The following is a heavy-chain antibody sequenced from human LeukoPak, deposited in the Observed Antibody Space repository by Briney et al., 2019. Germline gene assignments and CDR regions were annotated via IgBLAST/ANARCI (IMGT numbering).Heavy chain of an antibody. Sequence: PGGSLRLSCAASGFTFSSYSMNWVRQAPGKGLEWVSSISSSSSYIYYADSVKGRFTISRDNAKNSLYLQMNSLRAEDTAVYYCARTLRYFDWLLWRNAFDIWGQGTMVTVSS. J-gene: IGHJ3*02. V-gene: IGHV3-21*01. CDR1: GFTFSSYS. CDR3: ARTLRYFDWLLWRNAFDI. D-gene: IGHD3-9*01. CDR2: ISSSSSYI.